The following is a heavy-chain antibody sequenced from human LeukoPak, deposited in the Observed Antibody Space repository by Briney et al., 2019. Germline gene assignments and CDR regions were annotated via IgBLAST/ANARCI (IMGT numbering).Heavy chain of an antibody. Sequence: PSETLSLTCTVSDYSISSGYYWGWIRQPPGKGLERIGNIYHSGTTYYNPSLKSRVTISVDTSKNQFSLKLSSVTAADTAVYYCARETPLVGARYPDYWGQGTLVIVSS. V-gene: IGHV4-38-2*02. J-gene: IGHJ4*02. CDR1: DYSISSGYY. CDR3: ARETPLVGARYPDY. D-gene: IGHD1-26*01. CDR2: IYHSGTT.